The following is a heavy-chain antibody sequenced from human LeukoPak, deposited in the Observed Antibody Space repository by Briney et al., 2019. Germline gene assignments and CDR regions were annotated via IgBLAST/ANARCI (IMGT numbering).Heavy chain of an antibody. CDR1: A. D-gene: IGHD1-7*01. CDR3: AKEGGTGTRFDY. CDR2: ISGSGTGT. J-gene: IGHJ4*02. Sequence: AMXWVRQAPGKGLYWVSAISGSGTGTYYADSVKGRFTISRDNSKNTLYLQMNSLRAEDTAVYYCAKEGGTGTRFDYWGQGTLVTVSS. V-gene: IGHV3-23*01.